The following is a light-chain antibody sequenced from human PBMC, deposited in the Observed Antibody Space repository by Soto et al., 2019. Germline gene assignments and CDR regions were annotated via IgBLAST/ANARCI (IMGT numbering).Light chain of an antibody. Sequence: EIVLAQSPGTLSLSPGERATLSCRASQSVGNRYLAWHQQKPGQAPRLLVYGASSRATGIPDRFSGSWSETDFTLTISRLEPEDVAVYYCQQYDTSPPTFGQGTKVELK. J-gene: IGKJ1*01. CDR2: GAS. V-gene: IGKV3-20*01. CDR3: QQYDTSPPT. CDR1: QSVGNRY.